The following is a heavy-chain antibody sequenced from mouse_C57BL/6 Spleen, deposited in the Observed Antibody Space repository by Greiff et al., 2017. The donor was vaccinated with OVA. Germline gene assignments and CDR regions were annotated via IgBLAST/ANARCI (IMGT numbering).Heavy chain of an antibody. V-gene: IGHV5-17*01. D-gene: IGHD1-1*01. J-gene: IGHJ4*01. CDR2: ISSGSSTI. CDR3: ARRYYYGSSYALDY. Sequence: EVKLMESGGGLVKPGGSLKLSCAASGFTFSDYGMHWVRQAPEKGLEWVAYISSGSSTIYYADTVKGRFTITRANAKNTLFLQMTSLKSEDTAMYYCARRYYYGSSYALDYWGKGTSVTVSS. CDR1: GFTFSDYG.